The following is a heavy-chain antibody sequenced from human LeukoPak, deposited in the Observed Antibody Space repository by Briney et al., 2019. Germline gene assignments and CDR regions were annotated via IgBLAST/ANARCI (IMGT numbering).Heavy chain of an antibody. CDR3: AHSSSSFQGEAFYYYYYMDV. D-gene: IGHD6-6*01. J-gene: IGHJ6*03. V-gene: IGHV3-23*01. CDR2: VSVSGQTI. Sequence: GGSLRLSCAASGFTFSIYAMTWVRQAPGKGLEWVSTVSVSGQTIHFADSVKGRFTISRDNSKNTLYLQMNSLRAEDTAVYYCAHSSSSFQGEAFYYYYYMDVWGKGTTVTVSS. CDR1: GFTFSIYA.